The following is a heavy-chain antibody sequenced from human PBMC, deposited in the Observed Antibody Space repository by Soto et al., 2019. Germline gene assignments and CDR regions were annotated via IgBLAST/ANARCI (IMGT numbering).Heavy chain of an antibody. Sequence: PGGAPRPSRVAPGVFVRTNYLTRVRPAPGKGLEWVSVIYPGGGTYYADSLRGRFTSSIDSTRNTVYLQMNSLRGEDSGVYYCARDPPLLDYNGGLDVWGKGNTVTVSS. CDR3: ARDPPLLDYNGGLDV. V-gene: IGHV3-66*01. D-gene: IGHD4-4*01. CDR1: GVFVRTNY. CDR2: IYPGGGT. J-gene: IGHJ6*04.